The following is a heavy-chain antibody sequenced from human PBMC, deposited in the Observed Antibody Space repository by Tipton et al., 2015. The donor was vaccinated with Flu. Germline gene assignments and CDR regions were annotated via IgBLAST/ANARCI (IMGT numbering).Heavy chain of an antibody. CDR1: GGSVSSDGYY. CDR2: ISYSGSA. Sequence: TLSLTCIVSGGSVSSDGYYWTWIRQPPGKGLEYIGQISYSGSANKSPSLRSRATISVDTSKNQFSLKLTSVTAADTAVYYCARMRARDCTYGVCYLWYFDLGGRGTLVTVSS. D-gene: IGHD2-8*01. CDR3: ARMRARDCTYGVCYLWYFDL. J-gene: IGHJ2*01. V-gene: IGHV4-61*08.